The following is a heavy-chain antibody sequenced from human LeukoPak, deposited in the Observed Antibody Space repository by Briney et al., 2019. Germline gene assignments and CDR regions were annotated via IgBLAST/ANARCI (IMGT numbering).Heavy chain of an antibody. CDR3: ATSMAQDVDAFHI. CDR2: ISSRSTYI. CDR1: RFTFSTYS. D-gene: IGHD2-21*01. J-gene: IGHJ3*02. V-gene: IGHV3-21*01. Sequence: GGSLRLSCAASRFTFSTYSMNWDRQAPGKGLEWVSSISSRSTYIYYADSVKGRFTISRDNAKNSLYLQMNSLRAEDTAMFYCATSMAQDVDAFHIWGQGTMVTVSS.